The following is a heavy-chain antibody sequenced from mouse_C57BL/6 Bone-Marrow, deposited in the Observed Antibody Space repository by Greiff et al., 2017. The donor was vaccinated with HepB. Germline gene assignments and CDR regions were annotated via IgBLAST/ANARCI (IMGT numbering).Heavy chain of an antibody. CDR2: INSDGGST. Sequence: DVMLVESGGGLVQPGESLKLSCESNEYEFPSHDMSWVRKTPEKRLELVAAINSDGGSTYYPDTMERRFIISRDNTKKSLYLQMSSLRSEDTALYYCARGSRDYAMDYWGQGTSVTVSS. V-gene: IGHV5-2*01. J-gene: IGHJ4*01. CDR1: EYEFPSHD. CDR3: ARGSRDYAMDY.